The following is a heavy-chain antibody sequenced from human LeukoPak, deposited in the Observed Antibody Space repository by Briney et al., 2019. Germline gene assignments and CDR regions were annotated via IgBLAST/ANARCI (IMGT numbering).Heavy chain of an antibody. CDR3: AKDPPSSGWPNSFDY. D-gene: IGHD6-19*01. Sequence: PGGSLRLSCVASGFTFSSHAMSWVRQAPGKGLEWISDISATGANTYYADSVKGRFTISRDNSKNTLYLQMNSLRAEDTAIYYCAKDPPSSGWPNSFDYWGQGTLVTVSS. J-gene: IGHJ4*02. CDR2: ISATGANT. CDR1: GFTFSSHA. V-gene: IGHV3-23*01.